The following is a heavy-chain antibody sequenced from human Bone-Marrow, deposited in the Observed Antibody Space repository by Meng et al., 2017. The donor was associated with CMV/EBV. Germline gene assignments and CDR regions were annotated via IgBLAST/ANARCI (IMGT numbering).Heavy chain of an antibody. CDR2: IYPGDSDT. V-gene: IGHV5-51*01. J-gene: IGHJ6*02. D-gene: IGHD3-10*01. CDR1: GYTFTTYW. CDR3: ARAYGSGSYFVNYYYGMDV. Sequence: KISCKGSGYTFTTYWIGWVRQVPGKGLEWMGIIYPGDSDTRYSPSFQGQVTISADKSIGTAYLQWSSLKASDTAMYYCARAYGSGSYFVNYYYGMDVWGQGTTVTVSS.